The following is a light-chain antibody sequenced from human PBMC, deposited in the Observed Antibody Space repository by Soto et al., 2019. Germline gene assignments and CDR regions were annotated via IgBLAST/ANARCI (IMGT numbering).Light chain of an antibody. Sequence: EIVVTQSPATLSLSPGERGTLSCRASQSVDSKYSAWYQHKRGQAPRLLIYAASSRATGIPDRFSGSGSGTDFTLTIIRVEPEYFALYYCHQSPRTFGQGTKVDI. V-gene: IGKV3-20*01. CDR2: AAS. CDR3: HQSPRT. CDR1: QSVDSKY. J-gene: IGKJ1*01.